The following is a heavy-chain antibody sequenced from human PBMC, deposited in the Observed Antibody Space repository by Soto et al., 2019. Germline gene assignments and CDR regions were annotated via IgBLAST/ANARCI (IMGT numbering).Heavy chain of an antibody. CDR1: GGYITSSSYS. V-gene: IGHV4-39*02. CDR3: ARGLRWTRTFDF. Sequence: SETLSLTCSVSGGYITSSSYSWGWIRQSPGTGLQWIGSLSYTGSTYYNPSLKGRVAISADTPKNEFSLELSSVTAADTATYFCARGLRWTRTFDFWGRGTLVTVSS. J-gene: IGHJ4*02. CDR2: LSYTGST. D-gene: IGHD3-16*01.